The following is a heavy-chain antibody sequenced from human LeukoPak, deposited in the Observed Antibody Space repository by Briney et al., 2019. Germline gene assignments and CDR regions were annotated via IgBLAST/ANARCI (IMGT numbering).Heavy chain of an antibody. CDR1: GFTLSTDW. CDR2: IHRDGGSP. CDR3: ARDGGDSDHDWYFDL. J-gene: IGHJ2*01. Sequence: GGSLRLSCAASGFTLSTDWMHWVRQAPGKGLVWVSRIHRDGGSPHYADSVKGRFTISRDNSKNTLYLEMNSLRAEDTAVYYCARDGGDSDHDWYFDLWGRGTLVTVAS. V-gene: IGHV3-74*01. D-gene: IGHD4-17*01.